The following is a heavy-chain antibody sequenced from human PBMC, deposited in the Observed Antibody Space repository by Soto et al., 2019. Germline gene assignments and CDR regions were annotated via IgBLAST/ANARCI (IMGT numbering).Heavy chain of an antibody. D-gene: IGHD6-19*01. CDR2: IYYSGST. CDR3: ARGRVGYSSGWYWFDP. Sequence: SETLSLTCTVSGGSISSYYWSWIRQPPGKGLEWIGYIYYSGSTNYNPSLKSRATISVDKSKNQFSLKLSSVTAADTAVYYCARGRVGYSSGWYWFDPWGQGTLVTVSS. J-gene: IGHJ5*02. CDR1: GGSISSYY. V-gene: IGHV4-59*01.